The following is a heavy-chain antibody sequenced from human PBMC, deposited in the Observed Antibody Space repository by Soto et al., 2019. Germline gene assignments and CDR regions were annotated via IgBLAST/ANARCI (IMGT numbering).Heavy chain of an antibody. CDR3: ARRDCSATNCYTYNWFDP. V-gene: IGHV4-59*08. J-gene: IGHJ5*02. CDR1: GDSISSYY. Sequence: SETLSLTCTVSGDSISSYYWSWIRQPPGKGLEWIGYIYYSGSTNYNPSLKSRVTTSLDTSKSHFSLKLTSVTAADTAVYYCARRDCSATNCYTYNWFDPWGQGTLVTVSS. CDR2: IYYSGST. D-gene: IGHD2-2*01.